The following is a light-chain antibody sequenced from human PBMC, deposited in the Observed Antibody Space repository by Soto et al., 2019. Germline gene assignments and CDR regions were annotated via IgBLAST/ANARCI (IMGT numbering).Light chain of an antibody. V-gene: IGKV3-15*01. CDR3: QQYDHWPPLT. Sequence: EIVMTQSPATLSVSPGERATLSCRASQSVNNNLAWYQQKPGQSPRLVMYGASTRATGIPARFSGSGSGSGTEFTLTISSLQSEDFAVYYCQQYDHWPPLTLGGGTKVEIK. CDR2: GAS. CDR1: QSVNNN. J-gene: IGKJ4*01.